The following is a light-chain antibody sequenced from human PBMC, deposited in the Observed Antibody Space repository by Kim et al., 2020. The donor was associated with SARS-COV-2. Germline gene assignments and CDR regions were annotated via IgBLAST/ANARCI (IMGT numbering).Light chain of an antibody. CDR2: EVT. J-gene: IGLJ1*01. CDR3: CSYTNSGTYV. V-gene: IGLV2-14*01. CDR1: SSDVGGQKY. Sequence: GHTITISCTGTSSDVGGQKYVSWYQQHPGQAPNLLIFEVTNRPSGISDRFSGSKSGNTASLTISGLRAEDEADYYCCSYTNSGTYVFGSGTKVTVL.